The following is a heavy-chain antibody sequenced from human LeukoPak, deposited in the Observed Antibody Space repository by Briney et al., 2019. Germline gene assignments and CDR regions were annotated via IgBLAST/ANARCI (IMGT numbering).Heavy chain of an antibody. Sequence: SQTLSLTCTVSGGSISSGSYYWSWIRQPAGKGLEWIGRIYTSGSTNYNPSLKSRVTISVDTSKNQFSLKLSSVTAADTAVYYCARGNSVTATFDYWGQGTLVTVSS. J-gene: IGHJ4*02. CDR1: GGSISSGSYY. CDR3: ARGNSVTATFDY. D-gene: IGHD5-18*01. CDR2: IYTSGST. V-gene: IGHV4-61*02.